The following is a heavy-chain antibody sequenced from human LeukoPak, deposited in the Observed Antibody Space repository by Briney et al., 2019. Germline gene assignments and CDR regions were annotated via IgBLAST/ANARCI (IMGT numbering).Heavy chain of an antibody. D-gene: IGHD2/OR15-2a*01. CDR3: ARAEYCYYCGMDV. V-gene: IGHV3-7*03. Sequence: GGSLRLSCAASGFTFSSYWMHWVRQAPGKGLEWVANIKEDGSEKYYVDSVKGRFTIPRDNAKNSLYLQMNSLRAEDTAVYYCARAEYCYYCGMDVWGQGTTVTVSS. CDR2: IKEDGSEK. J-gene: IGHJ6*02. CDR1: GFTFSSYW.